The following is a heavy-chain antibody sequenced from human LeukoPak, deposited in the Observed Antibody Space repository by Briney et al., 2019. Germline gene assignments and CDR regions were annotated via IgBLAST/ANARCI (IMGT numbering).Heavy chain of an antibody. CDR1: GGTSSSYA. Sequence: GASVKVSCKASGGTSSSYAISWVRQAPGQGLEWMGGIIPIFGTANYAQKFQGRVTITADESTSTAYMELSSLRSEDTAVYYCARDLSVVPDYYCGMDVWGQGTTVTVSS. CDR2: IIPIFGTA. CDR3: ARDLSVVPDYYCGMDV. D-gene: IGHD2-2*01. J-gene: IGHJ6*02. V-gene: IGHV1-69*13.